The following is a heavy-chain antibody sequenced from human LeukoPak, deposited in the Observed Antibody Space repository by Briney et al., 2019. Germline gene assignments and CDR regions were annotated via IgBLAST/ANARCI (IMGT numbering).Heavy chain of an antibody. CDR3: AREGDFWSAYPIDHYYYMDV. D-gene: IGHD3-3*01. CDR2: ISGRGDLE. V-gene: IGHV3-23*01. J-gene: IGHJ6*03. CDR1: GFTFSSYA. Sequence: PGGSLRLSCSASGFTFSSYAMTWVRQAPGKGLEWVSTISGRGDLEFYTVSVKGRFTISRDHSKNTVHLQMDSLRAEDTAIYYCAREGDFWSAYPIDHYYYMDVWGKGTTVTVTS.